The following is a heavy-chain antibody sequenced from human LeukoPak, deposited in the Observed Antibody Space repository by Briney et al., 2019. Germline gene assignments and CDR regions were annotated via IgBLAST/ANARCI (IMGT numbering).Heavy chain of an antibody. CDR3: ARPSRPGWFPGLNYYYMDV. CDR2: IYPGDSDT. V-gene: IGHV5-51*01. J-gene: IGHJ6*03. D-gene: IGHD6-19*01. Sequence: GESLKISCKGSGYSFTSYWIGWVRQMPGKGLEWMGNIYPGDSDTRYSPSFQGQVTISADKSISTAYLQWSSLKASDTAMYYCARPSRPGWFPGLNYYYMDVWGKGTTVTVSS. CDR1: GYSFTSYW.